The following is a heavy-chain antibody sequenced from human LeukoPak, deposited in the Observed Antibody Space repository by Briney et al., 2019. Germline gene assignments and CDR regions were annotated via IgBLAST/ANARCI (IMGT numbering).Heavy chain of an antibody. D-gene: IGHD5-24*01. Sequence: SVKVSFKASGGTFCSYTISWVRQAPGQGLEWMGRIIPILGIANYAQKFQGRVTITADKSTSTAYMELSSLRSEDTAVYYCARDGWGLSDGYNSDYWGQGTLVTVSS. CDR1: GGTFCSYT. V-gene: IGHV1-69*10. CDR3: ARDGWGLSDGYNSDY. J-gene: IGHJ4*02. CDR2: IIPILGIA.